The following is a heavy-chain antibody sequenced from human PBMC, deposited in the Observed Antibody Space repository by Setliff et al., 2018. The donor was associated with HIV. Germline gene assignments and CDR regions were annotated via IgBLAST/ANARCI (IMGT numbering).Heavy chain of an antibody. Sequence: GASVKVSCKASGYTFTTYGITWVRQAPGQGREWMGWISAYNGNTNHAQKLQGRVTMTTDTSTSTAYMELRSLRSDDTAVYYCARTPARKGRGVYYFDYWGQGTLVTVSS. V-gene: IGHV1-18*01. D-gene: IGHD1-26*01. CDR2: ISAYNGNT. J-gene: IGHJ4*02. CDR3: ARTPARKGRGVYYFDY. CDR1: GYTFTTYG.